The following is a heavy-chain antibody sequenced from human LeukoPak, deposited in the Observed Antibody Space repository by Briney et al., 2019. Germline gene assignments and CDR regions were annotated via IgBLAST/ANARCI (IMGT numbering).Heavy chain of an antibody. Sequence: PGKSLRLSCAASGFTFDDYAMRWVRHAPGKGLEWVSGISWNSGSIGYADSVKGRFTTSRDNAKNSLYLQMNSLRAEDTALYYCAKEAAVAGPFDYWGQGTLVTVSS. CDR1: GFTFDDYA. CDR3: AKEAAVAGPFDY. D-gene: IGHD6-19*01. J-gene: IGHJ4*02. V-gene: IGHV3-9*01. CDR2: ISWNSGSI.